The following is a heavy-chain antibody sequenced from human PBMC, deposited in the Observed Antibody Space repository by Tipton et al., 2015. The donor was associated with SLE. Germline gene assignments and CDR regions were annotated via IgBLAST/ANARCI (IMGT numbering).Heavy chain of an antibody. J-gene: IGHJ6*03. D-gene: IGHD5-18*01. Sequence: TLSLTCTVSGDSISLYHWSWIRQPPGMGLEWIGYIYYYGDTNYNPSLKSRVTISIDTSKNQFSLKLSSVTAADTAVYYCARGGLGYSYYYYMDVWGKGTTVTVSS. V-gene: IGHV4-59*01. CDR1: GDSISLYH. CDR2: IYYYGDT. CDR3: ARGGLGYSYYYYMDV.